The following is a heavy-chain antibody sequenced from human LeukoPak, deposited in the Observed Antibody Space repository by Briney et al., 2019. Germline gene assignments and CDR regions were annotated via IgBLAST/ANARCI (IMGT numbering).Heavy chain of an antibody. V-gene: IGHV1-46*01. J-gene: IGHJ4*02. CDR2: INPSGGST. Sequence: ASVKVSCKASGYTFTSYYMHWVRQAPGQGLEWMGIINPSGGSTSYAQKFQGRVTMTRDTSTSTVYMELSSLRSEDTAVYYCAKSGYRDSSGYYYPLCPDYWGQGTLVTVSS. CDR3: AKSGYRDSSGYYYPLCPDY. CDR1: GYTFTSYY. D-gene: IGHD3-22*01.